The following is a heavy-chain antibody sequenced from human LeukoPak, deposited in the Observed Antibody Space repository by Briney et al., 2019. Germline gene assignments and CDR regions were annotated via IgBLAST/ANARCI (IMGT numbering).Heavy chain of an antibody. CDR2: IIPIFGTA. J-gene: IGHJ4*02. CDR1: GGTFSSYA. V-gene: IGHV1-69*01. CDR3: ASGGYYYDSSGYSHLPDY. D-gene: IGHD3-22*01. Sequence: SVKVSCKASGGTFSSYAISWVRQAPGQGLEWMGGIIPIFGTANYAQKFQGRVTITADESTSTAYMELSSLRSEDTAVYYCASGGYYYDSSGYSHLPDYWGQGTLVTVSA.